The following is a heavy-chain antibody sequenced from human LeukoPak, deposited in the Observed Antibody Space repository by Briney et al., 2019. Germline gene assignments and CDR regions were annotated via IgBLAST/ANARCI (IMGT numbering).Heavy chain of an antibody. V-gene: IGHV4-39*01. CDR3: AYSRSSIAGVDY. CDR2: IYYSGST. Sequence: SETLSLTCTVSGDSISSSSYYWGWIRQPPGKGLEWIGSIYYSGSTYYNPSLKSRVTISVDTSKNQFSLKLSSVTAADTAVYYCAYSRSSIAGVDYWGQGTLVTVSS. D-gene: IGHD6-13*01. CDR1: GDSISSSSYY. J-gene: IGHJ4*02.